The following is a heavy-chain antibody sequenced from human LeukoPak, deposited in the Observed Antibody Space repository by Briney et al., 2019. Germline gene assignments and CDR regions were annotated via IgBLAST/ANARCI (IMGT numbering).Heavy chain of an antibody. CDR1: GGSIGVYY. CDR3: ARLTEGY. V-gene: IGHV4-59*08. CDR2: VYYTGRT. Sequence: SETLSLTCIVSGGSIGVYYWSWVRQTPGKGLEWIGYVYYTGRTNYNPSLKSRVTILLDMSKNQFSLKLSSVTAADTAVYYCARLTEGYWGQGALVTVSS. J-gene: IGHJ4*02.